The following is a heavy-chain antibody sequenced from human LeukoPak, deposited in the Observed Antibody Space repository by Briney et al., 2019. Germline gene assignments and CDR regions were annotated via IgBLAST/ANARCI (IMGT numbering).Heavy chain of an antibody. D-gene: IGHD2-2*01. CDR1: GYTFTSYV. V-gene: IGHV1-18*01. J-gene: IGHJ4*02. CDR2: ISAYNGNT. Sequence: ASVNVSCKASGYTFTSYVISWVRQAPGQGLEWMGWISAYNGNTNYAQKLQGRVTMTTDTSTSTAYMELRSLRSDDTAVYYCVRSFIVVVPAASDYWGQGTLVTVSS. CDR3: VRSFIVVVPAASDY.